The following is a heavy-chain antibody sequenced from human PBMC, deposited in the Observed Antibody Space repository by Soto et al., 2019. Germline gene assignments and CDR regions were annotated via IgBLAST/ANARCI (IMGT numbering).Heavy chain of an antibody. CDR1: GFTFSSYA. CDR2: ISGSGGST. Sequence: GGSLRLSCAASGFTFSSYAMSWVRQAPGKGLEWVSAISGSGGSTYYTDSVKGRFTISRDNSKNTLYLQMNSLRAEDTAVYYCAKGGITIFGVVIIPVYADYWGQGTLVTVSS. CDR3: AKGGITIFGVVIIPVYADY. V-gene: IGHV3-23*01. D-gene: IGHD3-3*01. J-gene: IGHJ4*02.